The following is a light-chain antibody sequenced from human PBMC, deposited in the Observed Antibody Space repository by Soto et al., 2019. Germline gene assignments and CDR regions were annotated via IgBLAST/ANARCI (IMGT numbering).Light chain of an antibody. CDR1: QSISSY. J-gene: IGKJ1*01. V-gene: IGKV1-39*01. CDR2: AAS. Sequence: DIKRIQTPWYLSASVEDRDTGACRASQSISSYLNWYQQKPGKAPKLLIYAASSLQSGVPSRFSGSGSGTDFTLTMRSLQPEDFATYYCQRSYSTPPTFGQGTKVDIK. CDR3: QRSYSTPPT.